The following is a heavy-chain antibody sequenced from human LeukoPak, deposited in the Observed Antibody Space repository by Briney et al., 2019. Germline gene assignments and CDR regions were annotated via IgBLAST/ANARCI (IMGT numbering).Heavy chain of an antibody. J-gene: IGHJ4*02. CDR1: GFTFSSYS. V-gene: IGHV3-23*01. D-gene: IGHD3-16*02. CDR3: AKESMITFGGVIVIPYFDY. CDR2: ISGSGGST. Sequence: GGSLRLSCAASGFTFSSYSMNWVRQAPGKGLEWVSAISGSGGSTYYADSVKGRFTISRDNSKNTLYLQMNSLRAEDTAVYYCAKESMITFGGVIVIPYFDYWGQGTLVTVSS.